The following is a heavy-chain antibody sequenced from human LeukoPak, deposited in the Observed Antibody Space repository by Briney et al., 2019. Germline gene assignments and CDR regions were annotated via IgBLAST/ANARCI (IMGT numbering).Heavy chain of an antibody. D-gene: IGHD1-26*01. CDR3: ARVGATRGFFDY. CDR1: GFIFSNAW. Sequence: GGSLRLSCATSGFIFSNAWMSWVRQAPGKGLEWVGRIKSKTDGGTTDYAAPVKGRFTISRDDSKNTLYLQMNSLRAEDTAVYYCARVGATRGFFDYWGQGTLVTVSS. V-gene: IGHV3-15*01. CDR2: IKSKTDGGTT. J-gene: IGHJ4*02.